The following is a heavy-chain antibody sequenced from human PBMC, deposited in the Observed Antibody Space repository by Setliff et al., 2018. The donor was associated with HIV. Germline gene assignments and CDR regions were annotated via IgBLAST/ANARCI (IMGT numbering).Heavy chain of an antibody. J-gene: IGHJ4*02. CDR2: IFHTGST. CDR1: GVSITSTHNY. V-gene: IGHV4-39*07. Sequence: PSETLSLTCSVSGVSITSTHNYWGWIRQPPGKGLEWIGEIFHTGSTNYNPSLKSRVTISVDTSKNHFSLNVSSLTAADTALYFWARLMPNWDYFDYWGQGTQVTVSS. D-gene: IGHD2-2*01. CDR3: ARLMPNWDYFDY.